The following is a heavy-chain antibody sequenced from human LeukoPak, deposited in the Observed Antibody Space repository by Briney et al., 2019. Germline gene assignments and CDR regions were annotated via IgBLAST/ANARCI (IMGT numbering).Heavy chain of an antibody. J-gene: IGHJ5*02. CDR3: VRHVQSPSFDP. V-gene: IGHV4-39*01. Sequence: SETLSLTCIVSGGSITINGYYWAWVRQPPGKGLEWIGSIYYNGNTYYNPSPKSRVTTSAVTSTNHFSLKLTSVTAADTAVYFCVRHVQSPSFDPWGQGTLVTVSS. CDR2: IYYNGNT. D-gene: IGHD4-11*01. CDR1: GGSITINGYY.